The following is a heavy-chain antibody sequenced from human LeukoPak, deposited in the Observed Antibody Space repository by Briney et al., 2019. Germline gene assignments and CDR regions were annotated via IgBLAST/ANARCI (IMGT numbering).Heavy chain of an antibody. CDR1: GGTFSSYA. CDR3: ATDGQQLVRAFDI. V-gene: IGHV1-69*13. D-gene: IGHD6-13*01. J-gene: IGHJ3*02. CDR2: IIPIFGTA. Sequence: SVKVSCKASGGTFSSYAISWVRQAPGQGLEWMGGIIPIFGTANYAQKFQGRVTITADESTSTAYMELSSLRSEDTAVYYCATDGQQLVRAFDIWGQGTMVTVSS.